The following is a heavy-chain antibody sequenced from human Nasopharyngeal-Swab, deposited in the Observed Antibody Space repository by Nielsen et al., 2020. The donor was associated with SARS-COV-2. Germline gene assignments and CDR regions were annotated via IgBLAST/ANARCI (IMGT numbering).Heavy chain of an antibody. V-gene: IGHV3-30-3*01. CDR3: ARVLGDYGDS. D-gene: IGHD1-26*01. CDR1: GFTFSSYA. Sequence: GESLKISCAASGFTFSSYAMHWVRQAPGKGLEWVAVISYDGSNKYYADSVKGRFTISRDNSKNTMYLQMNSLRVEDTAVYYCARVLGDYGDSWGQGTLVTVSS. CDR2: ISYDGSNK. J-gene: IGHJ4*02.